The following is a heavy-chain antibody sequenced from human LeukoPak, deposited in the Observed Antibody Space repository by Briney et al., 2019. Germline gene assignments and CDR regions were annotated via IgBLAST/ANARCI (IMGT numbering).Heavy chain of an antibody. J-gene: IGHJ3*02. D-gene: IGHD3-16*01. V-gene: IGHV1-8*03. CDR1: GYIFTTYN. CDR2: MNPNSGDA. CDR3: AQDRGSLVAFDI. Sequence: ASVKVSCKASGYIFTTYNINWVRQATGQGLEWVGWMNPNSGDAGYAQQFQGRVTITRDTSISTAYMELSSLTFECTAVYYCAQDRGSLVAFDIWGQGTVVTVSS.